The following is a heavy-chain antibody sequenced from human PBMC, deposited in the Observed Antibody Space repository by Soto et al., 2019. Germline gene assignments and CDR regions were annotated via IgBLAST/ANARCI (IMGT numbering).Heavy chain of an antibody. D-gene: IGHD3-22*01. J-gene: IGHJ4*02. V-gene: IGHV4-59*08. CDR1: GGSISNYY. CDR3: ASQHYYDSSGYYVVX. CDR2: IYYSGST. Sequence: SETLSLTCTVSGGSISNYYWTWIRQPPGKGLEWIGYIYYSGSTNYNPSLKSRVTISVDTSKNQFSLKLSSVTATDTAVYYCASQHYYDSSGYYVVXWGQGTLVTVSS.